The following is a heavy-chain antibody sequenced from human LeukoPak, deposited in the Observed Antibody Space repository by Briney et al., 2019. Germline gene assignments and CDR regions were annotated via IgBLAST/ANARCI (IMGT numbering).Heavy chain of an antibody. CDR3: AIHLNNCGDDCYIFDY. D-gene: IGHD2-21*01. CDR2: IYYSGST. CDR1: GGSIFSYY. Sequence: SETLSLTCTVSGGSIFSYYWSWIRQPPGKGLEWMGYIYYSGSTNYNPSLNSRVTISVHTSKNQFSLRLSSVTAADTAVYYCAIHLNNCGDDCYIFDYWGQGTLVTVSS. J-gene: IGHJ4*02. V-gene: IGHV4-59*08.